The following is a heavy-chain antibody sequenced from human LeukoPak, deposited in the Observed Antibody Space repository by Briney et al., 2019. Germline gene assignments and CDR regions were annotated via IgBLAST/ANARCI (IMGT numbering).Heavy chain of an antibody. CDR1: GYTFTSYY. CDR3: ARASTPYSSGWYGRPIGWFDP. D-gene: IGHD6-19*01. J-gene: IGHJ5*02. Sequence: ASVKVSCKASGYTFTSYYMHWVRQAPGQGLEWMGVINPSGGSTSYAQKFQGRVTMTRDMSTSTVYMELSSLRSEDTAVYYCARASTPYSSGWYGRPIGWFDPWGQGTLVTVSS. V-gene: IGHV1-46*01. CDR2: INPSGGST.